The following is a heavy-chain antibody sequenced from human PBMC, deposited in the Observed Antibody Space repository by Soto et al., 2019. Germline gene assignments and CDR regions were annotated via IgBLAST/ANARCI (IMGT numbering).Heavy chain of an antibody. CDR2: MNPNSGNT. V-gene: IGHV1-8*01. J-gene: IGHJ6*02. CDR3: ARGRYSYGYGYYYYGMDV. CDR1: GYTFTSYD. Sequence: ASVKVSCKASGYTFTSYDINWVRQATGQGLEWMGWMNPNSGNTGYAQKFQGRVTMTRNTSISTAYMELSSLRSEDTAVYYCARGRYSYGYGYYYYGMDVWGQGTTVTVSS. D-gene: IGHD5-18*01.